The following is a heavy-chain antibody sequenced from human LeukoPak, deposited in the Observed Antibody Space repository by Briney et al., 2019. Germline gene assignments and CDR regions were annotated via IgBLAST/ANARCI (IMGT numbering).Heavy chain of an antibody. CDR2: INSDGSST. CDR3: ARAIKMATIGQDDY. Sequence: PGGSLRLSCAASGFTFSSYAMSWVRQAPGKGLVWVSRINSDGSSTSYADSVKGRFTISRDNAKNTLYLQMNSLRAEDTAVYYCARAIKMATIGQDDYWGQGTLVTVSS. CDR1: GFTFSSYA. J-gene: IGHJ4*02. D-gene: IGHD5-12*01. V-gene: IGHV3-74*01.